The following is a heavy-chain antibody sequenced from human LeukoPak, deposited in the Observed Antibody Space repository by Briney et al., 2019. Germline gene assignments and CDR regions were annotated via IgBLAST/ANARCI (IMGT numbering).Heavy chain of an antibody. J-gene: IGHJ6*02. Sequence: GGSVRFSCAASGFTFTSYWINWARQAPGKGLEWVASIHHNGNVNYYVDSVKGRFTISRDNAKNSLYLQMGNLRAEDTAVYFCARGGGLDVWGQGASVTVSS. CDR1: GFTFTSYW. CDR2: IHHNGNVN. D-gene: IGHD3-16*01. CDR3: ARGGGLDV. V-gene: IGHV3-7*03.